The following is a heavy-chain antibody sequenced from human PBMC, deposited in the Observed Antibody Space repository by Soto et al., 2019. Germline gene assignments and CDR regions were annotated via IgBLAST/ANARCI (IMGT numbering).Heavy chain of an antibody. CDR1: GGTFSSYA. Sequence: QVQLVQSGAEVKKPGSSVKVSCKASGGTFSSYAISWVRQAPGQGLEWMGGIIPISGTANYAQKFQGRVTITADKSTSTAYMELSSLRSEDTAVYYFARSQGSSTSLEIYYYYYYGMDVWGQGTTVTVSS. CDR2: IIPISGTA. D-gene: IGHD2-2*01. V-gene: IGHV1-69*06. CDR3: ARSQGSSTSLEIYYYYYYGMDV. J-gene: IGHJ6*02.